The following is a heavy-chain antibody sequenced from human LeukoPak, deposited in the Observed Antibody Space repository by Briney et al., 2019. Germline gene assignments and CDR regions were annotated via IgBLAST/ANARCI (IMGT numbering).Heavy chain of an antibody. CDR1: GFTFNTYA. V-gene: IGHV3-23*01. Sequence: GGSLRLSCPASGFTFNTYAMSWVRQAPGKGLEWVSSISGSGGSTYYADSVKGRFTISRDNSNNTLYLQINSLRAEDTAVYYCAKTPSLWWFDPWGQGTLVTVSS. CDR3: AKTPSLWWFDP. D-gene: IGHD3-16*02. CDR2: ISGSGGST. J-gene: IGHJ5*02.